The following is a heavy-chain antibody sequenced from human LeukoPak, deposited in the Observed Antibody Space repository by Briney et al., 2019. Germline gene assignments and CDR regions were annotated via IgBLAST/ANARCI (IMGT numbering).Heavy chain of an antibody. V-gene: IGHV3-66*01. D-gene: IGHD6-13*01. CDR3: AREGIEKNDAFDI. CDR2: IYSGGST. Sequence: GGSLRLSCAASGFTVSSNYMSWVRQAPGKGLEWVSVIYSGGSTYYADSVKGRFTISRDNSKNTLCLQMNSLRAEDTAVYYCAREGIEKNDAFDIWGQGTMVTVSS. CDR1: GFTVSSNY. J-gene: IGHJ3*02.